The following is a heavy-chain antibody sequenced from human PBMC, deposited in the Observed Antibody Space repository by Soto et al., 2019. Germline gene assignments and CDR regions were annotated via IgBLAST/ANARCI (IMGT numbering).Heavy chain of an antibody. CDR2: ISSSSSYI. Sequence: GGSLRLSCAASGFTFSSYSMNWVRQAPGKGLEWVSSISSSSSYIYYADSVKGRFTISRDNAKNSLYLQMNSLRAEDTAVYYCARGAVCSSTSCYSSYYYYYYMDVWGKGTTVTVSS. V-gene: IGHV3-21*01. CDR3: ARGAVCSSTSCYSSYYYYYYMDV. D-gene: IGHD2-2*01. J-gene: IGHJ6*03. CDR1: GFTFSSYS.